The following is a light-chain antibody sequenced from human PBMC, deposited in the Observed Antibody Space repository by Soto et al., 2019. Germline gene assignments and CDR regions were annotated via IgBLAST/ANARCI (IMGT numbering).Light chain of an antibody. CDR3: CSYAGSSTDVV. V-gene: IGLV2-23*01. CDR1: SSDVGSYNL. Sequence: QSALTQPASLSGSPGQSITISGTGTSSDVGSYNLVSWYQQHPGKAPKLIIYEGSKRPSGVFNRFSGSKSGNTASLTISGIQAEDEADYYCCSYAGSSTDVVFGGGTKVTVL. CDR2: EGS. J-gene: IGLJ2*01.